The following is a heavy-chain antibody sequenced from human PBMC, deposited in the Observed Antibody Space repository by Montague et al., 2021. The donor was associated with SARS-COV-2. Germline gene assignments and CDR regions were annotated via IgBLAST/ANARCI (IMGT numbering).Heavy chain of an antibody. Sequence: SLRLSCAASGFTFSSYSVNWVRQAPGKGLEWISYISSSTNIIYYADPVKGRFTISRDNARYSLYLQMNSLRVDDTAVYYCAKDLVLRAARPDALDVWGQGTVVTVSS. V-gene: IGHV3-48*04. D-gene: IGHD6-6*01. CDR1: GFTFSSYS. CDR3: AKDLVLRAARPDALDV. J-gene: IGHJ3*01. CDR2: ISSSTNII.